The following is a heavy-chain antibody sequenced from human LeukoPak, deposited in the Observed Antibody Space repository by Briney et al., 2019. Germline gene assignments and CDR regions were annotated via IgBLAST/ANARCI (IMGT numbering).Heavy chain of an antibody. V-gene: IGHV4-34*01. D-gene: IGHD3-10*01. CDR1: GGSFSGYY. CDR3: ARGVRTYYGSGSYCDY. Sequence: SETLSLTCAVYGGSFSGYYWSWIRQPPGKGLEWIGEINHSGSTNYNPSLKSRVTISVDTSKNQFSLKLSSVTAADTAVHYCARGVRTYYGSGSYCDYWGQGTLVTVSS. J-gene: IGHJ4*02. CDR2: INHSGST.